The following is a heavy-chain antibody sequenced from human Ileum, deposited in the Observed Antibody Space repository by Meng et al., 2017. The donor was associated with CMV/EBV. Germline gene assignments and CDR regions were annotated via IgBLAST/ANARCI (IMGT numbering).Heavy chain of an antibody. CDR3: ARKSLNWFDL. V-gene: IGHV4-30-4*08. CDR1: GGSISSVDSY. J-gene: IGHJ5*02. CDR2: IFYSGGT. Sequence: CTFSGGSISSVDSYWSWLRQPPGKGPEWIGYIFYSGGTYSNPSLKSRVTISVDTSKNQFSLRLSSATAADTAVYYCARKSLNWFDLWGQGTLVTVSS.